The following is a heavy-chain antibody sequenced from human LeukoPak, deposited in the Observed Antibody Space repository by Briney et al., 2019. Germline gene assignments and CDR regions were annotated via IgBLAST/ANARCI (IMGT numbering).Heavy chain of an antibody. CDR3: ARDPSYCSSTSCYEVDY. V-gene: IGHV1-69*13. Sequence: SVKVSCKASGGTFSSYAISWVRQAPGQGLEWMGGIIPIFGTANYAQKFQGRVTITADESTSTAYMELSSLRSEDTAVYYCARDPSYCSSTSCYEVDYWGQGTLVTVSS. J-gene: IGHJ4*02. CDR1: GGTFSSYA. D-gene: IGHD2-2*01. CDR2: IIPIFGTA.